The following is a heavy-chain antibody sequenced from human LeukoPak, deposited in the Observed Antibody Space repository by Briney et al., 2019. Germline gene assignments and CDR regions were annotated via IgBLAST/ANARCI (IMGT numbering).Heavy chain of an antibody. D-gene: IGHD6-13*01. CDR3: ARRSLRNSSWDS. J-gene: IGHJ4*02. V-gene: IGHV4-59*08. CDR1: GGSMSSYY. CDR2: IYYSGTT. Sequence: SETLSLTCTVSGGSMSSYYWSWIRQSPRPGLEWVGYIYYSGTTNYNPSLKSRVTISVDTSKSQFSLKLSSVTAADTAIYYCARRSLRNSSWDSWGQGTLVTVSS.